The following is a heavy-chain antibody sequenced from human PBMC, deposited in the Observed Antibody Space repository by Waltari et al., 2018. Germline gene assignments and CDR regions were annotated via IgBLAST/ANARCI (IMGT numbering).Heavy chain of an antibody. CDR2: IIPLFGTT. D-gene: IGHD3-22*01. J-gene: IGHJ4*02. V-gene: IGHV1-69*12. CDR3: ARSYYYDRRANYPSLGAFDS. Sequence: QVQLVQSGAEVKQPGSSMKVSCKASGDTFRRYAISWVRPAPGQGLEWMGGIIPLFGTTNYAQKFQGRATMTADEPTSTAYVELRSLKSEDTAMYFCARSYYYDRRANYPSLGAFDSWGQGTLVTVAS. CDR1: GDTFRRYA.